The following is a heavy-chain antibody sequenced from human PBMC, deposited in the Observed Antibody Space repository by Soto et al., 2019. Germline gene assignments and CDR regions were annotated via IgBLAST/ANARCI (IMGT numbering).Heavy chain of an antibody. V-gene: IGHV3-21*06. CDR3: ARESEDLTSNFDY. CDR2: ISSTTNYI. J-gene: IGHJ4*02. CDR1: GFTFTRFS. Sequence: GGSLRLSCAASGFTFTRFSMNWVRQSPGKGLEWVSSISSTTNYIYYGDSMKGRFTISRDNAKNSLYLEMNSLRAEDTAVYYCARESEDLTSNFDYWGQGTLVTVSS.